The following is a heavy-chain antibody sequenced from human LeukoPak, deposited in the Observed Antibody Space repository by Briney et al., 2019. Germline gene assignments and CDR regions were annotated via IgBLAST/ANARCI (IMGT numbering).Heavy chain of an antibody. D-gene: IGHD4-17*01. Sequence: ASVKVSCKASGYTFTSYDINWVRQATGQGLEWMGWMNPNSGNTGYALKFQGRVTMTRNTSISTAYMELSSLRSEDTAVYYCARGDYGDYSSVVWFDPWGQGTLVTVSS. CDR1: GYTFTSYD. CDR2: MNPNSGNT. J-gene: IGHJ5*02. V-gene: IGHV1-8*01. CDR3: ARGDYGDYSSVVWFDP.